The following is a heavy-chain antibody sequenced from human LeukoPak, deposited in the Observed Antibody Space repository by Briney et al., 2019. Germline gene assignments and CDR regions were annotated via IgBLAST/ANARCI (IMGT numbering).Heavy chain of an antibody. D-gene: IGHD1-1*01. CDR1: GYTFTSYD. Sequence: WASVKVSCKASGYTFTSYDINWVRQATGQGLEWMGGFDPEDGETIYAQKFQGRVTMTEDTSTDTAYMELSSLRSEDTAVYYCAATTGTTSEGFDYWGQGTLVTVSS. CDR2: FDPEDGET. V-gene: IGHV1-24*01. J-gene: IGHJ4*02. CDR3: AATTGTTSEGFDY.